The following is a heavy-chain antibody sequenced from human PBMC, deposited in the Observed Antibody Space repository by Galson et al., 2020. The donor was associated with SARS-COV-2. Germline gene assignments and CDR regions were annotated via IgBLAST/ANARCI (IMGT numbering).Heavy chain of an antibody. CDR3: ARLSYDSTAYYFACDY. CDR2: VYYSGSA. D-gene: IGHD3-22*01. J-gene: IGHJ4*02. CDR1: SGSISSSAYY. Sequence: ETSETLSLTCTVSSGSISSSAYYWAWIRQPPGKGLEWIASVYYSGSASYSPSLKSRVTISVDTSKNQLSLKLRSMTAADTAVYYCARLSYDSTAYYFACDYWGQGTQVTVSS. V-gene: IGHV4-39*01.